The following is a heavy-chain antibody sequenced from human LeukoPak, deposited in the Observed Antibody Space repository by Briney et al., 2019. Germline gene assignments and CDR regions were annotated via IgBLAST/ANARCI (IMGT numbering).Heavy chain of an antibody. CDR2: ISSNGGST. V-gene: IGHV3-64*01. J-gene: IGHJ5*02. CDR1: GFTFSSYA. D-gene: IGHD2-21*02. CDR3: ARGVVTAISNWFDP. Sequence: GGSLRLSCSASGFTFSSYAMHWVRQAPGKGLEYVSAISSNGGSTYYANSVKGRFTISRDNSKNTLYLQMGSLRAEDMAVYYCARGVVTAISNWFDPWGQGTLVTVSS.